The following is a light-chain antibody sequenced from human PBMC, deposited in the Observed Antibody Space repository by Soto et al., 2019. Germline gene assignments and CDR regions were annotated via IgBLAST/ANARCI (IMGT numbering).Light chain of an antibody. V-gene: IGKV3-20*01. J-gene: IGKJ2*01. Sequence: EIVLTQSPGILSLSPGERASLSCGASQSISSSFLAWYQQKPGQAPRLLIYGASSRATGIPDRFSGSGSGTEFTLTISNLQSEDFALYYCQHYFNWPYTFGQGTKVDIK. CDR2: GAS. CDR1: QSISSSF. CDR3: QHYFNWPYT.